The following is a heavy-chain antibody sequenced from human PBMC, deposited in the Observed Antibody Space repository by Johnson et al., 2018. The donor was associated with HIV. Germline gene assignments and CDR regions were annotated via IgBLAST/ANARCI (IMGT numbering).Heavy chain of an antibody. CDR3: ARASGYSSGGENSRVDGFDV. CDR1: GFTFSSYA. D-gene: IGHD2-15*01. J-gene: IGHJ3*01. Sequence: QVQLVESGGGVVQPGRSLRLSCAASGFTFSSYAMHWVRQAPGKGLEWVAVISYDGSNKYYADSVKGRFTISRDNSKNTLYLQMNSLRAEDTAVYYCARASGYSSGGENSRVDGFDVWGQGTVVTVSS. CDR2: ISYDGSNK. V-gene: IGHV3-30*04.